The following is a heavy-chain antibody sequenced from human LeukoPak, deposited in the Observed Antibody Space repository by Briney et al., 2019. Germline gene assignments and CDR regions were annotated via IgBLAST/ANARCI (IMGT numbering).Heavy chain of an antibody. CDR2: INPSGGST. Sequence: ASVKVSCKASGYTFTSYYMHWVRQAPGQGLEWMGIINPSGGSTSYAQKFQGRVTMTRDTSTSTVYMELSSLRSEDTAVYYCAKARFPGTTLSSAYYFDYWGQGTLVTVSS. CDR1: GYTFTSYY. D-gene: IGHD1-7*01. V-gene: IGHV1-46*01. CDR3: AKARFPGTTLSSAYYFDY. J-gene: IGHJ4*02.